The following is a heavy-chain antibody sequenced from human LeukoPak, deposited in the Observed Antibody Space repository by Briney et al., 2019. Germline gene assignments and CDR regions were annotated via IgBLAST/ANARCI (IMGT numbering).Heavy chain of an antibody. Sequence: PGRSLRLSCAASGFTFSSYGMHWVRQAPGKGLEWVAVIWYDGSNKYYADSVKGRFTISRDNSKNTLYLQMNSLRAEDTAVYYCARDRVVRGMAEYYYYGMDVRGKGTTVTVSS. V-gene: IGHV3-33*01. J-gene: IGHJ6*04. CDR2: IWYDGSNK. CDR1: GFTFSSYG. D-gene: IGHD3-10*01. CDR3: ARDRVVRGMAEYYYYGMDV.